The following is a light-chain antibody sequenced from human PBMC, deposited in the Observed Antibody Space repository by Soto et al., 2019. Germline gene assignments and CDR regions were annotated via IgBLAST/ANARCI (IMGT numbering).Light chain of an antibody. CDR1: QGITNH. CDR2: AAS. V-gene: IGKV1-27*01. J-gene: IGKJ5*01. CDR3: QYYGSSPIT. Sequence: DIQMPQSPSSLSASVGDRVIITCRASQGITNHLAWYQQKPGKVPKLLIYAASILQSGVPSRFSGSGSGTDFALTISRLEPEDFAVYYCQYYGSSPITFGQGTRLEIK.